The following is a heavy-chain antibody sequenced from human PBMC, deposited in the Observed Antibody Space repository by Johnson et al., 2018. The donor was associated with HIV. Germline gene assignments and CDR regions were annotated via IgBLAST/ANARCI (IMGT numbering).Heavy chain of an antibody. D-gene: IGHD1-26*01. CDR2: ISGSGGST. Sequence: VQLVESGGVVVQPGGSLRLSCAASGFTFSSYAMSWVRQAPGKGLEWVSAISGSGGSTYYADSVKGRFTISRDNSKNTLYLQMNSLRAEDTAVYYCAKDEGAGLDAFDIWGQGTMVTVSS. CDR3: AKDEGAGLDAFDI. J-gene: IGHJ3*02. CDR1: GFTFSSYA. V-gene: IGHV3-23*04.